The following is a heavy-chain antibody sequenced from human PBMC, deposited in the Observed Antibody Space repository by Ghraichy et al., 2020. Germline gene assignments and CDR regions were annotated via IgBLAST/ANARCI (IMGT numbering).Heavy chain of an antibody. CDR2: IYYSGST. CDR1: GGSISSGGYY. J-gene: IGHJ3*02. D-gene: IGHD2-8*01. Sequence: SQTLSLTCTVSGGSISSGGYYWSWIRQHPGKGLEWIGYIYYSGSTYYNPSLKSRVTISVDTSKNQFSLKLSSVTAADTAVYYCARESSMIYPFDIWGQGTMVTVSS. CDR3: ARESSMIYPFDI. V-gene: IGHV4-31*03.